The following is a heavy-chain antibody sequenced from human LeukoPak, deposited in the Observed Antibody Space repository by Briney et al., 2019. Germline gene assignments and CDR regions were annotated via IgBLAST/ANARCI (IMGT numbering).Heavy chain of an antibody. CDR3: ARDGKYQLLGKGIAFDI. CDR2: IGSSSRSI. J-gene: IGHJ3*02. D-gene: IGHD2-2*01. Sequence: GRSLRLSCAASGFTFSSYAMHWVRQAPGKGLEWVSSIGSSSRSIYYADSVKGRFTISRDNAKNSLYLQMNSLRAEDTAVYYCARDGKYQLLGKGIAFDIWGQGTMVTVSS. CDR1: GFTFSSYA. V-gene: IGHV3-21*01.